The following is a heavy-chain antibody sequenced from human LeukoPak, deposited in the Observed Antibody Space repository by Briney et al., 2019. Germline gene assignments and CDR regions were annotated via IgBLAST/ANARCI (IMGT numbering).Heavy chain of an antibody. D-gene: IGHD7-27*01. CDR2: ISPRGGGT. J-gene: IGHJ4*02. CDR3: ARDLAWGAFDY. V-gene: IGHV3-23*01. CDR1: GISFSNYS. Sequence: GGSLRLSCAASGISFSNYSMNWVRQAPGKGLEWLSGISPRGGGTYYADSVKGRFTISRDDSKSTLSLQMNSLRVEDTAVYYCARDLAWGAFDYWGQGTLVSVSS.